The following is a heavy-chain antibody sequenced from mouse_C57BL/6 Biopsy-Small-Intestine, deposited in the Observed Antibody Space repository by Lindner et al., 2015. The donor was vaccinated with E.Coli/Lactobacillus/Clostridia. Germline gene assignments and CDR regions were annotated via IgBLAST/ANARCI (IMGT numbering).Heavy chain of an antibody. Sequence: EVQLQESGGGLVKPGGSLKLSCAASGFTFSDYGMHWVRQAPEKGLEWVAYISSGSSTIYYADTVKGRFTISRDTAKNTLFLQMTSLRSEDTAMYYCTRPEGNWFANWGQGTLVTVSA. CDR1: GFTFSDYG. CDR2: ISSGSSTI. CDR3: TRPEGNWFAN. J-gene: IGHJ3*01. D-gene: IGHD2-1*01. V-gene: IGHV5-17*01.